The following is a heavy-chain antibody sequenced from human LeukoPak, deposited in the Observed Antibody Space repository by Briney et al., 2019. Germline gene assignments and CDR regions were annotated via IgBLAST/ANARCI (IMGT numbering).Heavy chain of an antibody. CDR3: ATDLEIAAAGNFDY. Sequence: GATVKISCKVSGYTFTDYYMHWVQQAPGKGLEWMGLVDPKDGETIYAEKFQGRVTITADTSTDTAYMELSSLRSEDTAVYYCATDLEIAAAGNFDYWGQGTLVTVSS. CDR2: VDPKDGET. D-gene: IGHD6-13*01. V-gene: IGHV1-69-2*01. CDR1: GYTFTDYY. J-gene: IGHJ4*02.